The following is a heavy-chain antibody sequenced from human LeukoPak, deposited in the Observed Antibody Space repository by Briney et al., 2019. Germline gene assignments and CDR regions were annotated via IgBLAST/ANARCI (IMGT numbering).Heavy chain of an antibody. CDR3: ARGPEKHYDSSGYYVS. CDR1: GFTFRDYY. V-gene: IGHV3-11*01. J-gene: IGHJ5*02. D-gene: IGHD3-22*01. Sequence: PGGSLRLSCAASGFTFRDYYMSWLRPAPGKGLEWVSYISSSGSTIYYADSVKGRFTISRDNAKNSLYLQMNSLRAEDTAVYYCARGPEKHYDSSGYYVSWGQGTLVTVSS. CDR2: ISSSGSTI.